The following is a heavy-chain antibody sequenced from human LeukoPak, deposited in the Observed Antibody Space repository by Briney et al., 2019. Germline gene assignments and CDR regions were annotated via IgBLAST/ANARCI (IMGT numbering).Heavy chain of an antibody. Sequence: PSETLSLTCTVSGGSVSSGSYCWSWIRQPPGKGLEWIGYIYYSGSTNYNPSLKSRVTISVDTSKNQFSLKLSSVTAADTAVYYCARGYDVLTGYPIFDYWGQGTLVTVSS. J-gene: IGHJ4*02. CDR2: IYYSGST. D-gene: IGHD3-9*01. CDR3: ARGYDVLTGYPIFDY. CDR1: GGSVSSGSYC. V-gene: IGHV4-61*01.